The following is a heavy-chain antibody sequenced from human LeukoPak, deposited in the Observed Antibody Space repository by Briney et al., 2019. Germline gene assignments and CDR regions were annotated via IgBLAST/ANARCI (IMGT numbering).Heavy chain of an antibody. V-gene: IGHV1-18*01. CDR3: ARGGGGGTYYYFGMDV. J-gene: IGHJ6*02. Sequence: RASVKVSCKASGYTFTSYGISWVRQAPGQGLEWMGWTSTYNGNTNYAQNLQGRVTMTSDTSTSTAYMELRSLRSDDTAVYYCARGGGGGTYYYFGMDVWGQGTTVTVSS. CDR1: GYTFTSYG. D-gene: IGHD2-21*01. CDR2: TSTYNGNT.